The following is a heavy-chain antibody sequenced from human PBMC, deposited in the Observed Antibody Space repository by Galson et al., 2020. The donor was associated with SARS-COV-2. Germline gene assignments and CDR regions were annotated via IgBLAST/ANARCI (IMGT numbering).Heavy chain of an antibody. CDR3: AKDGAMSAGPIEKWLPNYFYAMDV. J-gene: IGHJ6*02. V-gene: IGHV3-30*01. Sequence: GVSLRLSCAASGFNFDSFAMYWVRQAPGKGLEWLASISYDGSEKFYSDSVKGRFSISRDNSKNTLYRQMNTLRPDDTALYYCAKDGAMSAGPIEKWLPNYFYAMDVWGLGPRSPCL. CDR2: ISYDGSEK. D-gene: IGHD5-12*01. CDR1: GFNFDSFA.